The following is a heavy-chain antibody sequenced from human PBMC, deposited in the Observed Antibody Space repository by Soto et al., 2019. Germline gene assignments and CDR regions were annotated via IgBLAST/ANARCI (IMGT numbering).Heavy chain of an antibody. J-gene: IGHJ4*02. Sequence: QMQLVESGGGVVQPGRSLRLSCVASGFPFREFGMHWGRQAPGKGLEWVALISYDGSDYADSVKGRFTISRDDSRDTLFLHMDNLRPDETGVYYCARRWNYYLDFWGQGTVVAVSS. CDR1: GFPFREFG. CDR3: ARRWNYYLDF. V-gene: IGHV3-33*05. D-gene: IGHD4-17*01. CDR2: ISYDGSD.